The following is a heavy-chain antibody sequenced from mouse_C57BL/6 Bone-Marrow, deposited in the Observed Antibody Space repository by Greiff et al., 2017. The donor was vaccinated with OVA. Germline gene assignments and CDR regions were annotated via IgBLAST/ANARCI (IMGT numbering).Heavy chain of an antibody. CDR2: IYPGSGNT. Sequence: VQLQQSGAELVRPGASVKLSCKASGYTFTDYYINWVKQRPGQGLEWIARIYPGSGNTYYNEKFKGKATLTAEKSSSTAYMQLSSLTSEDSAVYFGARSDYGNYLAWFAYWGQGTLVTVSA. CDR1: GYTFTDYY. V-gene: IGHV1-76*01. D-gene: IGHD2-1*01. J-gene: IGHJ3*01. CDR3: ARSDYGNYLAWFAY.